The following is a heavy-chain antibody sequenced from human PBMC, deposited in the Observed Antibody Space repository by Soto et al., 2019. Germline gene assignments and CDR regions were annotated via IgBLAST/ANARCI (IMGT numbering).Heavy chain of an antibody. CDR2: VFYTGRA. Sequence: SDTQSLTAPVARGSLGVYYSRLLRPPLGKGLNWIGYVFYTGRANYNASLKSRVSISLDTSNYQFSLKLSSVTAADTAVYYCARDGDGRMTTNPYYYNGMDVWGPGTTVTVSS. CDR3: ARDGDGRMTTNPYYYNGMDV. V-gene: IGHV4-59*01. D-gene: IGHD4-4*01. J-gene: IGHJ6*02. CDR1: RGSLGVYY.